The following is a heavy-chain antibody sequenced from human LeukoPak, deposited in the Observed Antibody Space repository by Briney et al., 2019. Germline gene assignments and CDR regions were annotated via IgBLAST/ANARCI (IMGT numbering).Heavy chain of an antibody. J-gene: IGHJ4*02. D-gene: IGHD2-2*01. V-gene: IGHV3-23*01. Sequence: GGSLRLSCAASGFSFSSYAMSWVRQALGKGLEWVSTISGGGTSTYYADSVKGRFTISRDNPKNTLYLQMNSLRAEDAAIYYCAKGYGCSSTSCLNVPIDYWGQGSLVTVSS. CDR2: ISGGGTST. CDR1: GFSFSSYA. CDR3: AKGYGCSSTSCLNVPIDY.